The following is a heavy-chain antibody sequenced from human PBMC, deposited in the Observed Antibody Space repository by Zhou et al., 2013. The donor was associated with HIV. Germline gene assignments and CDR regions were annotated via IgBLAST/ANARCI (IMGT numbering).Heavy chain of an antibody. V-gene: IGHV1-46*01. CDR3: ARDKNPTVFDF. CDR1: GYAFTSYY. Sequence: QVQLVQSGAEMKKPGASVNISCKASGYAFTSYYIHWVRQAPGQGLEWMGLINPGIGSTYYAEKFQGRITVTRDTSTNTVNMQLGTLTSEDTAVYYCARDKNPTVFDFWGQGTLVTVSS. J-gene: IGHJ4*02. CDR2: INPGIGST.